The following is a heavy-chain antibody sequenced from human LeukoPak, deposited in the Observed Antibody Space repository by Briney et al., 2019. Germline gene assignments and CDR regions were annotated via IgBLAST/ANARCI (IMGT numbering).Heavy chain of an antibody. CDR1: GFTFSSYW. V-gene: IGHV3-7*03. Sequence: GGSLRLSCAASGFTFSSYWMTWVRQGPGKGLEWVANINQDGSEKWYVDSVKGRFTISRDNAKNSLSLQMNSLRAEDTAFYYCARDGGDCAGDSCYVDYWGQGTLVTVSS. CDR2: INQDGSEK. J-gene: IGHJ4*02. CDR3: ARDGGDCAGDSCYVDY. D-gene: IGHD2-21*01.